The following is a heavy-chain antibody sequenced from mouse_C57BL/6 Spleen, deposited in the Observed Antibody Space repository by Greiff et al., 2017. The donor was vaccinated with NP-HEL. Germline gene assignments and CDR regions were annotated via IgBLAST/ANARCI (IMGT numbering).Heavy chain of an antibody. CDR1: GFTFSDYG. J-gene: IGHJ2*01. V-gene: IGHV5-17*01. Sequence: EVKLVESGGGLVKPGGSLKLSCAASGFTFSDYGMHWVRQAPEKGLEWVASISSGSSTIYYADTVKGRFTISRDNAKKNLFLQMSSLRSEDTAMYYCARDPDFDYWGQGTTLTVSA. CDR2: ISSGSSTI. CDR3: ARDPDFDY.